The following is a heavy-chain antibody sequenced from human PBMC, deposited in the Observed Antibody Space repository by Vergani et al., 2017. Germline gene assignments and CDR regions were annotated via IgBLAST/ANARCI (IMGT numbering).Heavy chain of an antibody. Sequence: EVQLLESGGGLVQPGGSLRLSCAASGFTFSSYAMSWVRQAPGKGLEWVSVIYSGGSSTYYADSVKGRFTISRDNSKNTLYLQMNSLRAEDTAVYYCARDVMGSIGYYYGMDVWGQGTTVTVSS. CDR3: ARDVMGSIGYYYGMDV. V-gene: IGHV3-23*03. J-gene: IGHJ6*02. D-gene: IGHD2-8*01. CDR1: GFTFSSYA. CDR2: IYSGGSST.